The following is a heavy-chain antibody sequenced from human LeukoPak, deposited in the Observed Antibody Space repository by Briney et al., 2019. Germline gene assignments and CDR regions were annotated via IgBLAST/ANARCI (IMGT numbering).Heavy chain of an antibody. V-gene: IGHV3-30*02. CDR1: GFIFSSYG. D-gene: IGHD1-26*01. CDR3: ARESSVGAHKAFDY. J-gene: IGHJ4*02. CDR2: IRYDGTNK. Sequence: GGSLRLSCAASGFIFSSYGMHWVRQAPGKGLEWVAFIRYDGTNKYYADSVRGRFTISRDNAKNTLYLQMNSLRAEDTAVYYCARESSVGAHKAFDYWGQGTLVTVSS.